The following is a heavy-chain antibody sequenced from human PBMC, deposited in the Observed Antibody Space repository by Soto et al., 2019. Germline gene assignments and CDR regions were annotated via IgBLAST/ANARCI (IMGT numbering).Heavy chain of an antibody. CDR3: AKGIFGVVLGPYYYYGMDV. Sequence: SVKVSCKASGGTFSSYAISWVRQAPGQGLDWMGGIIPIFGTANYAQKFQGRVTITADESTSTAYMELSSLRSEDTAVYYCAKGIFGVVLGPYYYYGMDVWGQGTTVTVSS. V-gene: IGHV1-69*13. J-gene: IGHJ6*02. D-gene: IGHD3-3*01. CDR2: IIPIFGTA. CDR1: GGTFSSYA.